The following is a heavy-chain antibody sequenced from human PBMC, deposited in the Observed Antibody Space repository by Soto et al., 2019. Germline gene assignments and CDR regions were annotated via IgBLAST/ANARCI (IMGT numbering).Heavy chain of an antibody. CDR1: GITFSSYA. CDR3: AKNHGYSSSWYLDW. Sequence: EVQLLDSGGGLVQPGGSLRLSCAASGITFSSYAMSWVRQAPGKGLEWVSTISGSGGTSYYADSVKGRFIISRDISKNTLYLQMNTLRAEDTAVYYCAKNHGYSSSWYLDWWGQGTLVIVSS. V-gene: IGHV3-23*01. D-gene: IGHD6-13*01. CDR2: ISGSGGTS. J-gene: IGHJ4*02.